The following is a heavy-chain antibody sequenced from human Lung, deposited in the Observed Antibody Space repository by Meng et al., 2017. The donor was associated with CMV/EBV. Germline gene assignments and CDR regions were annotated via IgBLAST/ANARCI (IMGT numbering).Heavy chain of an antibody. Sequence: GCGFSLGRYASSRGRQAQGKRLKCVSDISDSGVIINYAASIKGPFTISRDNSKNTLYLHMSSLRAEDTSVYYCAKGDGRAYDFWSAWGQGTLVTVSS. CDR2: ISDSGVII. CDR1: GFSLGRYA. D-gene: IGHD3-3*01. J-gene: IGHJ5*02. CDR3: AKGDGRAYDFWSA. V-gene: IGHV3-23*01.